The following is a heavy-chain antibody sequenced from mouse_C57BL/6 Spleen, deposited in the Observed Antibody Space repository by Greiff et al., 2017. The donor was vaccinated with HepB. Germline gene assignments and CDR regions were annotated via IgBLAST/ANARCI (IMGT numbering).Heavy chain of an antibody. D-gene: IGHD2-1*01. Sequence: EVQLQQSGPELAKPGASVKMSCKASGYTFTDYNMHWVKQSHGKSLEWIGYINPNNGGTSYNQKFKGKATLTVNKSSSTAYMELRSLTSEDSAVYYCAIYGNYKGFDYWGQGTTLTVSS. CDR3: AIYGNYKGFDY. J-gene: IGHJ2*01. V-gene: IGHV1-22*01. CDR1: GYTFTDYN. CDR2: INPNNGGT.